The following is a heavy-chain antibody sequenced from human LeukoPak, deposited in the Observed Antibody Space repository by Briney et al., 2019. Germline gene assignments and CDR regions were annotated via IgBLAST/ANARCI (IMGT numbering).Heavy chain of an antibody. CDR3: ARLLKKKYDYVWGSYRYAPLDY. D-gene: IGHD3-16*02. J-gene: IGHJ4*02. V-gene: IGHV4-34*01. CDR1: IDSFTNYY. CDR2: VNDSGGT. Sequence: PSETLSLTCAVYIDSFTNYYWNWLRQTPGKGLEWIGEVNDSGGTNINPSLRSRVILSVDTSKNQFSLKLSSVTAADTAVYYCARLLKKKYDYVWGSYRYAPLDYWGQGTLVTVSS.